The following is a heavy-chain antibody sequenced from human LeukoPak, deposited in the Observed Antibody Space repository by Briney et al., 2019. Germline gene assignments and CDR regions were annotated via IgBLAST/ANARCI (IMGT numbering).Heavy chain of an antibody. V-gene: IGHV3-7*01. Sequence: GGSLRLSCAASGFTFSSYWMSWVRQAPGKGLEWVANIKQDGSEKYYVDSVKGRFTISRDNAKNSLYLQMNSLRAEDTAVYYCAVVPAASNYYMDVWGKGITVSVSS. CDR2: IKQDGSEK. J-gene: IGHJ6*03. CDR3: AVVPAASNYYMDV. CDR1: GFTFSSYW. D-gene: IGHD2-2*01.